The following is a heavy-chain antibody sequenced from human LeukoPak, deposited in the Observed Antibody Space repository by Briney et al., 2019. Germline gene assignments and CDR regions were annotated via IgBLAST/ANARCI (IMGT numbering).Heavy chain of an antibody. J-gene: IGHJ5*01. CDR2: VNGKGDET. CDR1: GLIFRNYA. Sequence: PGGCLRLSRAASGLIFRNYAMTWVRQAPGKRLECVSTVNGKGDETFYADSVKSRFTLSRDNSKNAFYLQMNSLRAEDTAVYYCAKGGHYSFFDSWGQGTLVTVSS. V-gene: IGHV3-23*01. CDR3: AKGGHYSFFDS. D-gene: IGHD3-10*01.